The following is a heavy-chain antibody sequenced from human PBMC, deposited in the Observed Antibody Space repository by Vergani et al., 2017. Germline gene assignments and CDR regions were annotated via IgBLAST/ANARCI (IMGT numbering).Heavy chain of an antibody. CDR2: IGTAGDT. CDR3: ARDHRDYNNYPGTFDI. V-gene: IGHV3-13*01. D-gene: IGHD5-24*01. Sequence: EVQLVESGGGLVQPGGSLRLSCAASGFTFSSYDMHWVRQATGKGLEWVSAIGTAGDTYYPGSVKGRFTISRENAKNSLYLQMNSLRAGDTAIYYCARDHRDYNNYPGTFDIWGQGSMVTVSS. CDR1: GFTFSSYD. J-gene: IGHJ3*02.